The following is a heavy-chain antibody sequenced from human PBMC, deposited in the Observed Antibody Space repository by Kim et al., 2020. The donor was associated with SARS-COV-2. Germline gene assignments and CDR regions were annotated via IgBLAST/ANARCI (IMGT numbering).Heavy chain of an antibody. D-gene: IGHD3-22*01. V-gene: IGHV1-18*04. CDR3: ARDLYLPQRYYYDSSGYYYGPREGRWDY. CDR1: GYTFTSYG. J-gene: IGHJ4*02. Sequence: ASVKVSCKASGYTFTSYGISWVRQAPGQGLEWMGWISAYNGNTNYAQKLQGRVTMTTDTSTSTAYMELRSLRSDDTAVYYCARDLYLPQRYYYDSSGYYYGPREGRWDYWGQGTLVTVSS. CDR2: ISAYNGNT.